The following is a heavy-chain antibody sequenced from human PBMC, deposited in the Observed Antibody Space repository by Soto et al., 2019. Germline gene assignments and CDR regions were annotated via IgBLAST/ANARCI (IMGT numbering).Heavy chain of an antibody. CDR1: GGSISSANW. Sequence: QVQLQESGPGLVRPSETLSLACTVSGGSISSANWWSWIRQFPGKGLEYIGEIYHSGTTNYNPSLKSRVPIFVDKSKNQFSLNLTSVTAADTAVYSCARLGSGDYNWFDPWGQGTLVSVSS. J-gene: IGHJ5*02. CDR3: ARLGSGDYNWFDP. D-gene: IGHD3-10*01. CDR2: IYHSGTT. V-gene: IGHV4-4*02.